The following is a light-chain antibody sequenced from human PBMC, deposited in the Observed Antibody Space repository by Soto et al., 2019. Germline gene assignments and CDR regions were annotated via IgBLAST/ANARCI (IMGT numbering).Light chain of an antibody. Sequence: IQMTQSPSTLSASVGDRVTFTCRASQTISTWLAWYQQNPGEAPKLLIYKASTLEVGVPSMFSASRSGTEVTLTIITLQPSDVATDYCQQYNSYPWTFGQGTKV. CDR2: KAS. V-gene: IGKV1-5*03. CDR3: QQYNSYPWT. J-gene: IGKJ1*01. CDR1: QTISTW.